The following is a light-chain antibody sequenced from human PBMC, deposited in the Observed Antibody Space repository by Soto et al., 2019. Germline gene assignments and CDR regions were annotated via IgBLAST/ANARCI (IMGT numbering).Light chain of an antibody. CDR3: LQHDSYPRT. V-gene: IGKV1-17*01. J-gene: IGKJ1*01. Sequence: DVQVTQSPSSLSASVGDRVTITCRTSQVFSNYFGWYQQNPGKAPTRLFYAASTLQSGVPSRFSGRGSGTEFTPKINSLQPQDFATCYCLQHDSYPRTFGQGTKVEIK. CDR2: AAS. CDR1: QVFSNY.